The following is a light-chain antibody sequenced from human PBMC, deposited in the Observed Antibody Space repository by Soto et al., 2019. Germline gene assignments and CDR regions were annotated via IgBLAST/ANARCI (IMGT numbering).Light chain of an antibody. J-gene: IGKJ1*01. CDR3: QQCGSLPET. CDR2: GAS. CDR1: QSISSSF. Sequence: DIELTQSPGTLSLSPGQRTTLSCRASQSISSSFLAWYQQKPGQAPRLLIYGASSRATGIPDRFSGSGSGTDFTLTISRLEPEDFAVYYCQQCGSLPETFGQGTKVEMK. V-gene: IGKV3-20*01.